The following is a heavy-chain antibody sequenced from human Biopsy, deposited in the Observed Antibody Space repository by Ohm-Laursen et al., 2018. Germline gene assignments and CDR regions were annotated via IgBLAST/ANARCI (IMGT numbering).Heavy chain of an antibody. CDR1: GDSVTKYY. J-gene: IGHJ6*02. Sequence: GTLSLTCTVSGDSVTKYYWSWIRQPPGRGLEWIGHIYYSVMTNYNPSLRSRVSISVDTSRNQVSLTLSSVTAADTAVYYCARDSGILNYGNFKYYHYYGMDVWGQGTKVTVSS. CDR2: IYYSVMT. V-gene: IGHV4-59*02. D-gene: IGHD4-11*01. CDR3: ARDSGILNYGNFKYYHYYGMDV.